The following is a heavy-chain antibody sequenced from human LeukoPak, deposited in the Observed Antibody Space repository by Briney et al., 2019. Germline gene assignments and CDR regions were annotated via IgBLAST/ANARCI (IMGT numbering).Heavy chain of an antibody. J-gene: IGHJ4*02. Sequence: GRSLRLSCAASGFTFSSHGMHWVRQAPGKGLEWVAVIWDDGSNKYYADSVKGRFTISRDNSKNTLYLQMNSLRAEDTAVYYCARAGLSGSFAVDYWGQGTLVTVSS. V-gene: IGHV3-33*01. CDR1: GFTFSSHG. CDR2: IWDDGSNK. CDR3: ARAGLSGSFAVDY. D-gene: IGHD3-3*01.